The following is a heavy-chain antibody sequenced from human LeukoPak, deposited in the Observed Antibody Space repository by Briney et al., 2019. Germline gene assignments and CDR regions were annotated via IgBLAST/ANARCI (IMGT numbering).Heavy chain of an antibody. CDR3: ARGRLKYYYDSSGSHPFDY. CDR1: GYTFTGYY. Sequence: ASVKVSCKASGYTFTGYYMHWVRQAPGQGLEWMGWINPNSGGTNYAQKFQGRVTMTRDTSISTAYMELSRLRSDDTAVYYCARGRLKYYYDSSGSHPFDYWGQGTLVTVSS. CDR2: INPNSGGT. D-gene: IGHD3-22*01. V-gene: IGHV1-2*02. J-gene: IGHJ4*02.